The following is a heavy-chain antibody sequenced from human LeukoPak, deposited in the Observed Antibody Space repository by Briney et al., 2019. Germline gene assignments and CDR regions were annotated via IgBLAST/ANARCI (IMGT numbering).Heavy chain of an antibody. CDR1: GFTYDNYA. Sequence: GGSLRLSCAASGFTYDNYAMSWVRQAPGKGLEWVSSVSGSGATTYYADSVKGRFTISRDNSKNTLHLQMSSLRADDTAIYYCAKDGGGWYTSGWYYFDYWGQGTLVT. J-gene: IGHJ4*02. V-gene: IGHV3-23*01. CDR2: VSGSGATT. CDR3: AKDGGGWYTSGWYYFDY. D-gene: IGHD6-19*01.